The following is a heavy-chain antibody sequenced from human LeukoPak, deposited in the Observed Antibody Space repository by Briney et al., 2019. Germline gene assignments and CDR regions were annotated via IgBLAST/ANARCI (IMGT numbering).Heavy chain of an antibody. V-gene: IGHV1-46*01. J-gene: IGHJ3*02. CDR2: VNPSGDST. Sequence: GASVKVSCKASGYTFIRYYIHWVRQAPGQGLEWMGIVNPSGDSTNYAQKFQGRVTMTRDTFTSTAYMELSSLRSEDTAVYYCAREQQLDAFDIWGQGTMVTVSS. D-gene: IGHD6-13*01. CDR3: AREQQLDAFDI. CDR1: GYTFIRYY.